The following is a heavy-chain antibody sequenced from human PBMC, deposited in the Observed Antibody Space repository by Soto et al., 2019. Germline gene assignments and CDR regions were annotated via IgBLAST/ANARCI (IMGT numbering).Heavy chain of an antibody. CDR2: IRSKAYGGTT. Sequence: PGGSLRLSCTASGFTFGDYAMSWVRQAPGKGVEGVGFIRSKAYGGTTEYAASVKGRFTISRDDSKSIAYLQMNSLKTEDTAVYYCTRDNTIFGVVRAYYYDYGMDVWGQGTTVTVSS. CDR3: TRDNTIFGVVRAYYYDYGMDV. J-gene: IGHJ6*02. V-gene: IGHV3-49*04. D-gene: IGHD3-3*01. CDR1: GFTFGDYA.